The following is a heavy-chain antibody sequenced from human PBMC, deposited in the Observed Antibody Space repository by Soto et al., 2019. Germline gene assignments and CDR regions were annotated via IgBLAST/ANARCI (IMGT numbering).Heavy chain of an antibody. Sequence: EVQLVESGGGLVQPGGSLRLSCAASGFTFSSYEMNWVRQAPGKGLEWVSYISSSGSTIYYADSVKGRFTISRDNAKNTLYLQMNSLRADDTAVYYCARGYYDFWSGYPFDYWGQGTLVTVSS. CDR2: ISSSGSTI. V-gene: IGHV3-48*03. D-gene: IGHD3-3*01. CDR3: ARGYYDFWSGYPFDY. CDR1: GFTFSSYE. J-gene: IGHJ4*02.